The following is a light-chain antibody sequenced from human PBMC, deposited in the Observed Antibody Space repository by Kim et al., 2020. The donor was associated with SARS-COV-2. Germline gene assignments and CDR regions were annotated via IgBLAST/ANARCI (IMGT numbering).Light chain of an antibody. J-gene: IGLJ1*01. CDR2: YNR. CDR1: NIGSKG. Sequence: SYELTQPPSVSVAPGQTARITCGGNNIGSKGVHWYQQRPGQAPVLVIYYNRDRPSGIPERFSGSNSGNTAALTITRAEAVDEADYYCHVWDGNSDHYV. CDR3: HVWDGNSDHYV. V-gene: IGLV3-21*01.